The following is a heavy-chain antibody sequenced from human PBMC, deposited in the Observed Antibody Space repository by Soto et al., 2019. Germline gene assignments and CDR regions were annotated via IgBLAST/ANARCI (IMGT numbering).Heavy chain of an antibody. CDR3: ARDGSRSHDAFDI. D-gene: IGHD5-12*01. CDR1: GGSISSGDYY. V-gene: IGHV4-30-4*01. CDR2: IYYSGST. J-gene: IGHJ3*02. Sequence: QVQLQESGPGLVKPSQTLSLTCTVSGGSISSGDYYWSWIRQPPGKGLEWIGYIYYSGSTYYNPSLKSRVTISVDTSKNQFSLKPSSVTAADTAVYYCARDGSRSHDAFDIWGQGTMVTVSS.